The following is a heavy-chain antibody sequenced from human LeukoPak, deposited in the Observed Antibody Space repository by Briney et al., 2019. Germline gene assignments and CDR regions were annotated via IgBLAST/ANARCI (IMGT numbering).Heavy chain of an antibody. J-gene: IGHJ4*02. D-gene: IGHD4-11*01. Sequence: GGSLRLSCAASGFTFSSYGMHWVRQAPGKGLVWVSRINTDGRTTTYADSVKGRFTISRDNAKNTLYLQMNSLRAEDTAVYYCVRSAFLTTEFYFDYWGQGTLVTVSS. CDR3: VRSAFLTTEFYFDY. V-gene: IGHV3-74*01. CDR1: GFTFSSYG. CDR2: INTDGRTT.